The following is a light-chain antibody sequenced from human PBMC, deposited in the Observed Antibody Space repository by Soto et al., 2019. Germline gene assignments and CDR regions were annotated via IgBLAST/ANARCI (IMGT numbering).Light chain of an antibody. J-gene: IGLJ2*01. Sequence: QSVLTQPPSVSGAPGQRVTIPCTRSSSNIGSFYDVHWYQQLPGTVPKLLIYGDNNRPSGVPDRFSGSKSGTAASLAITGLQAEDEADYYCQSYDNSLNHVVFGGGTKVTVL. CDR2: GDN. V-gene: IGLV1-40*01. CDR3: QSYDNSLNHVV. CDR1: SSNIGSFYD.